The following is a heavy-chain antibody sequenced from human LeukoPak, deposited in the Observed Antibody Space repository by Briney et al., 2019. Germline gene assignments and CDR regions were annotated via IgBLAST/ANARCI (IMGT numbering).Heavy chain of an antibody. V-gene: IGHV4-59*01. Sequence: SETLSLTCTVSGGSISTYYWSWIRQPPGKGLEYIGYIYYSGSTNYNPSLKSRVTMSLDTSKNQFSLKLSSVTAADTAVYYCASSVGSTDYWGQGTLVTVSS. CDR3: ASSVGSTDY. D-gene: IGHD1-26*01. CDR2: IYYSGST. CDR1: GGSISTYY. J-gene: IGHJ4*02.